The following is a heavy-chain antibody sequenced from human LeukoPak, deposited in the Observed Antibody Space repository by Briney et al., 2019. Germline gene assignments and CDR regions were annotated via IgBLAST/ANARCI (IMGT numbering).Heavy chain of an antibody. CDR3: ARASTMIAAAGPSLRGRVGHYFDY. D-gene: IGHD6-13*01. J-gene: IGHJ4*02. CDR2: IYYSGST. Sequence: PSETLSLTCTVSGGSISSNSYYWGWIRQPPGKGLEWIGNIYYSGSTYYNPSLKSRVTISVDTSKSQFSLKLSSVTAADTAVYYCARASTMIAAAGPSLRGRVGHYFDYWGQGTLVTVSS. V-gene: IGHV4-39*07. CDR1: GGSISSNSYY.